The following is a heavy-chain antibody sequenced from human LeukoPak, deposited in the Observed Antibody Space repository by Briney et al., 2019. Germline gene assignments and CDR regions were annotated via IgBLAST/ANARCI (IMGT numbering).Heavy chain of an antibody. V-gene: IGHV1-69*13. CDR2: IIPIFGTA. J-gene: IGHJ4*02. Sequence: SVKVSCKASGGTVSGYAISWVRQAPGQGLEWMGGIIPIFGTANYAQKFQGRVTITADESTSTAYMELSSLRSEDTAVYYCARSRVYYGSGRWGYFDYWGQGTLVTVSS. CDR1: GGTVSGYA. CDR3: ARSRVYYGSGRWGYFDY. D-gene: IGHD3-10*01.